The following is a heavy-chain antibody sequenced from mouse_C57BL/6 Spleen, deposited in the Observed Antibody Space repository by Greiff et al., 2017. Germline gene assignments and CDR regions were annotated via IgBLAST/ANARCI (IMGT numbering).Heavy chain of an antibody. CDR2: INPNNGGT. V-gene: IGHV1-18*01. Sequence: VQLQQSGPELVKPGASVKIPCKASGYTFTDYNMDWVKQSHGKSLEWIGDINPNNGGTIYNQKFKGKATLTVDKSSSTAYMELRSLTSEDTAVYYCARRRDSSGYAYFDYWGQGTTLTVSS. CDR3: ARRRDSSGYAYFDY. D-gene: IGHD3-2*02. J-gene: IGHJ2*01. CDR1: GYTFTDYN.